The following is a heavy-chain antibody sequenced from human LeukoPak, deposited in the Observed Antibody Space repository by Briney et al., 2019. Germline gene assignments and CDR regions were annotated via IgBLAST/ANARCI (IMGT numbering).Heavy chain of an antibody. J-gene: IGHJ4*01. CDR1: GYSISSNYY. V-gene: IGHV4-38-2*02. D-gene: IGHD3-22*01. Sequence: SETLSLTCSVSGYSISSNYYWGWIRQAPGKGLEWIGIINHSGSTNYHPSLKSRVTISPDPSKNQFSLKPSSVTAADTAVYYCARVGDTSGYYQHFDYRGPGTLVTVSS. CDR2: INHSGST. CDR3: ARVGDTSGYYQHFDY.